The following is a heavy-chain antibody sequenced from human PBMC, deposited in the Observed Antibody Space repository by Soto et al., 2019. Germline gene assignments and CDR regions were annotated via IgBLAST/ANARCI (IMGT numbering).Heavy chain of an antibody. CDR1: GYTFTSYD. CDR3: ARGYFWSGYYSPGGEWYMDV. D-gene: IGHD3-3*01. CDR2: MNPNSGKP. V-gene: IGHV1-8*01. Sequence: ASVKVSCKASGYTFTSYDINWVRQATGQGLEWMGWMNPNSGKPGYAHKFQGRVTMTRNTAISTAYMELSSLRSEDTAVYYCARGYFWSGYYSPGGEWYMDVWGKGTTVTVSS. J-gene: IGHJ6*03.